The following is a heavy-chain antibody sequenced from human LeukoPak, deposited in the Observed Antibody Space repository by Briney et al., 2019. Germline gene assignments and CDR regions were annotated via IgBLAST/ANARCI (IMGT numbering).Heavy chain of an antibody. CDR3: AKHYMGSYDNRGLDY. Sequence: SETLSLTCSVSGGSISSSRSYWGWIRQTPGKGLEWVGSIYYNGDTYYNPSFKSRVSMSVDTAKNQISLILTSVTAADTAVYYCAKHYMGSYDNRGLDYWGQGTLVTVSS. V-gene: IGHV4-39*01. D-gene: IGHD3-10*01. CDR2: IYYNGDT. J-gene: IGHJ4*02. CDR1: GGSISSSRSY.